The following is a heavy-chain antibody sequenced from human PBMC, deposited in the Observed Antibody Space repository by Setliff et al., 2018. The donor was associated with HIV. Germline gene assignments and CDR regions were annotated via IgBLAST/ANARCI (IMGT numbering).Heavy chain of an antibody. Sequence: GGSLRLSCVASKFSVSDSYMGWVRQAPGKGLEWVSFVHNTDTYYANSVKGRFTISRDNAKNSLYLQLNSLRVDDTAVYYCARDYVMCSVNGCFPGYFDYWGQGALVTVSS. J-gene: IGHJ4*02. V-gene: IGHV3-66*01. D-gene: IGHD2-15*01. CDR2: VHNTDT. CDR1: KFSVSDSY. CDR3: ARDYVMCSVNGCFPGYFDY.